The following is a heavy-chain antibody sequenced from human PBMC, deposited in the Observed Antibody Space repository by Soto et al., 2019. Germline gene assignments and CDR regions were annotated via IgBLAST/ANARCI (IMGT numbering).Heavy chain of an antibody. CDR1: GYTFTSYY. Sequence: QVQLVQSGAEMKEPGDSVRVSCEASGYTFTSYYIHWVRQAPGQGLVWMGWINPKFGDTTYAQDFQGRVTMTRDMAISTVYMELSRMTSDDTAIYYGASNMDYYYGPGSGNGHGFWGQGTTVTVFS. CDR2: INPKFGDT. V-gene: IGHV1-2*02. D-gene: IGHD3-10*01. CDR3: ASNMDYYYGPGSGNGHGF. J-gene: IGHJ6*02.